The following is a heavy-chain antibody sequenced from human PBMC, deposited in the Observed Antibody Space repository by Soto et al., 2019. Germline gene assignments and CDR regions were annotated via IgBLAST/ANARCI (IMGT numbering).Heavy chain of an antibody. D-gene: IGHD1-1*01. V-gene: IGHV4-31*03. J-gene: IGHJ4*02. Sequence: PSETLSLTCTVSGGSISSGCYYWSWIRPHPGQDLEWVVYIYYSGSSYYNPSLKSRVTISVDTSKNQFSLKLSSVTAAETAVYYCARTGTEPYYFDYWGQGTLVTVSS. CDR1: GGSISSGCYY. CDR2: IYYSGSS. CDR3: ARTGTEPYYFDY.